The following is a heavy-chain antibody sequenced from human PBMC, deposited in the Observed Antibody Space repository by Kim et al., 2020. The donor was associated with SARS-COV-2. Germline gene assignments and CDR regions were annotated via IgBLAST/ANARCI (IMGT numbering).Heavy chain of an antibody. CDR1: GGSFSDYN. J-gene: IGHJ6*02. CDR3: ARGRAGVVPAPVLGLGPFYDCYSLDV. CDR2: INHSGNT. V-gene: IGHV4-34*01. D-gene: IGHD2-2*01. Sequence: SETLSLTCAVYGGSFSDYNWSWIRQPPGKGLEWIGDINHSGNTHLSPSLKSRLTISVDTSKSQFSLRLRSMTASDTAVYYCARGRAGVVPAPVLGLGPFYDCYSLDVWGRGTPVAVSS.